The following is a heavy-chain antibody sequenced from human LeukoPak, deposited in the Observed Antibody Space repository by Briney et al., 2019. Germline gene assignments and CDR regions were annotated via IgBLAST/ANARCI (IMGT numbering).Heavy chain of an antibody. D-gene: IGHD1-26*01. J-gene: IGHJ3*02. Sequence: ASVKVSCKVSGYTLTELSMHWVRQAPGEGLEWMGGFDPEDGETIYAQKFQGRVTMTEDTSTDTAYMELSSLRSEDTAVYYCATYLVGAMVPDAFDIWGQGTMVTASS. CDR2: FDPEDGET. CDR3: ATYLVGAMVPDAFDI. V-gene: IGHV1-24*01. CDR1: GYTLTELS.